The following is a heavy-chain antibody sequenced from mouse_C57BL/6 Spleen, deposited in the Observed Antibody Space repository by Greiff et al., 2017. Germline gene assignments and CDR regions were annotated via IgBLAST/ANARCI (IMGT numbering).Heavy chain of an antibody. V-gene: IGHV1-62-2*01. CDR1: GYTFTEYT. CDR2: FYPGSGSI. J-gene: IGHJ4*01. Sequence: VQLQQSGAELVKPGASVKLSCKASGYTFTEYTIHWVKQRSGQGLEWIGWFYPGSGSIKYNEKFKDKATLTADKSSSTVYMELSRLTSEDSAVYFCARHEPYYYGSSPYAMDYWGQGTSVTVSS. D-gene: IGHD1-1*01. CDR3: ARHEPYYYGSSPYAMDY.